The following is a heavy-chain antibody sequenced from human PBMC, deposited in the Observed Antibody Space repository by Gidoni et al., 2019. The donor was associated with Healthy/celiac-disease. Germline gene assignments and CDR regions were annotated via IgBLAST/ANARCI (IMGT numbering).Heavy chain of an antibody. CDR1: GYSFTSYW. V-gene: IGHV5-51*01. CDR3: ARGLGVVVPAAPDDNWFDP. J-gene: IGHJ5*02. Sequence: EVQLVQSGAEVKKPGESLKISCKGSGYSFTSYWIGWVRQMPGKGLEWMGILYPGDSDTRYSPSFQGQVTISADKSISTAYLQWSSLKASDTAMYYCARGLGVVVPAAPDDNWFDPWGQGTLVTVSS. CDR2: LYPGDSDT. D-gene: IGHD2-2*01.